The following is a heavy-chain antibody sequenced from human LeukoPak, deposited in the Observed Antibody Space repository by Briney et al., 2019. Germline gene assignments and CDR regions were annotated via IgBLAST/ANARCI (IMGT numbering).Heavy chain of an antibody. CDR2: ISSSSSTI. V-gene: IGHV3-48*04. D-gene: IGHD3/OR15-3a*01. J-gene: IGHJ4*02. Sequence: GGSLRLSCAASGFTFSSYSMNWVRQAPGKGLEWVSYISSSSSTIYYADSVKGRFTISRDNAKNSLYLQMNSLRAEDTAVYYCARDLDWGSVHFDYWGQGTLVTVSS. CDR1: GFTFSSYS. CDR3: ARDLDWGSVHFDY.